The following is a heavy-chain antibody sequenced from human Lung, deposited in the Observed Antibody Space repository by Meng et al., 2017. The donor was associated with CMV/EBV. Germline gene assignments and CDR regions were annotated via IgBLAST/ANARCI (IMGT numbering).Heavy chain of an antibody. J-gene: IGHJ4*02. CDR1: GYTFTSYG. CDR2: ISVNSGKT. CDR3: VRGGWSPGY. V-gene: IGHV1-18*01. Sequence: SVXVSCKASGYTFTSYGISWVRQAPGQGLEWMGWISVNSGKTTYAQKVQGRINMTTDTSTSTAYMELRSLRSGDTAVYYCVRGGWSPGYWGQGTLVTVSS. D-gene: IGHD6-19*01.